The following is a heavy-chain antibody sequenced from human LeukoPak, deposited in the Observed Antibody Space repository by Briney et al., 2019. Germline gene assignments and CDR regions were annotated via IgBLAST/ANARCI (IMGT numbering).Heavy chain of an antibody. CDR2: ISGSGGST. CDR1: GFTFSSYA. J-gene: IGHJ4*02. V-gene: IGHV3-23*01. Sequence: GGSLRLSCAASGFTFSSYAMSWVRQSPGKGLEWVSAISGSGGSTYYADSVKGRFTISRDNSKNTLYLQMNSLRAEDTAVYYCAKDVRYFDWLIFDYWGQGTLVTVSS. D-gene: IGHD3-9*01. CDR3: AKDVRYFDWLIFDY.